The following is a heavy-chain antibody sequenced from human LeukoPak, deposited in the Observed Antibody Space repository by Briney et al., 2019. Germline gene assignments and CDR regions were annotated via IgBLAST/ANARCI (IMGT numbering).Heavy chain of an antibody. V-gene: IGHV4-4*07. CDR2: IYSSGSI. J-gene: IGHJ4*02. D-gene: IGHD3/OR15-3a*01. Sequence: SEALSLTCTVSGGSITGYYWNWVRQPAGKGLEWIGRIYSSGSINYNPSLKSRVTMSVDTSKNQFSLRLNSVTAADTAVYYCARGDNWTGYFGYWDQGTLVTVSS. CDR1: GGSITGYY. CDR3: ARGDNWTGYFGY.